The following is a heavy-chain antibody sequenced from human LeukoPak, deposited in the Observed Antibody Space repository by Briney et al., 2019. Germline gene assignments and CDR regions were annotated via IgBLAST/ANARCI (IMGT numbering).Heavy chain of an antibody. D-gene: IGHD7-27*01. CDR1: GVTVSSNY. CDR2: ITSRSTT. CDR3: AKDGNWARFED. Sequence: GGSLRLSCAASGVTVSSNYMSWVRQAPGKGLEWVSGITSRSTTYYADSVKGRFTISRDNSKNMVWLQINSPTAEDTATYYCAKDGNWARFEDWGQGTLVTVSS. J-gene: IGHJ4*02. V-gene: IGHV3-53*01.